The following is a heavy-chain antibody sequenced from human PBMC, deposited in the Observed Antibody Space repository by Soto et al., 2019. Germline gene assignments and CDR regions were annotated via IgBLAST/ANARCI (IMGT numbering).Heavy chain of an antibody. CDR1: GASISSPSYY. V-gene: IGHV4-39*07. J-gene: IGHJ6*03. CDR3: ARGKPLEWLSRFNYYYYYMDV. CDR2: IYYSGTT. D-gene: IGHD3-3*01. Sequence: PSETLSLTCTVSGASISSPSYYWGWIRLSPGKGLEWLGSIYYSGTTHYNPSLKSRVSLSVDTSKNQFSLKLSSVTAADTAVYYCARGKPLEWLSRFNYYYYYMDVWGKGTTVTVSS.